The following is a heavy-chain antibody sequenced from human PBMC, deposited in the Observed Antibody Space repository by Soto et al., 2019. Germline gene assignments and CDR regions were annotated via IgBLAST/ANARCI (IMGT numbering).Heavy chain of an antibody. Sequence: ASVKVSCKVSGYTLTELSMHWVRQAPGKGLEWMGGFDPEDGETIYAQKFQGRVTMTEDTSTDTAYMELSSLRSEDTAVYYCATGKGIAVADRPDGIYFDYWGQGTLVTVSS. V-gene: IGHV1-24*01. D-gene: IGHD6-19*01. CDR3: ATGKGIAVADRPDGIYFDY. CDR2: FDPEDGET. J-gene: IGHJ4*02. CDR1: GYTLTELS.